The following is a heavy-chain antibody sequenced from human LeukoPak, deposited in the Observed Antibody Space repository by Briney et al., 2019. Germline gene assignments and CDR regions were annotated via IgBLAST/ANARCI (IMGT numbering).Heavy chain of an antibody. D-gene: IGHD4-17*01. CDR1: GFTVSSNY. CDR3: ARDGRTTISDY. CDR2: IYSGGST. J-gene: IGHJ4*02. V-gene: IGHV3-53*01. Sequence: GGSLRLSCAASGFTVSSNYMSWVRQAPGKGLEWVSVIYSGGSTYYADSVKGRFTISRDNSKNTLYLQMNSLRAEDTAVYYCARDGRTTISDYWGQGTLVTVSS.